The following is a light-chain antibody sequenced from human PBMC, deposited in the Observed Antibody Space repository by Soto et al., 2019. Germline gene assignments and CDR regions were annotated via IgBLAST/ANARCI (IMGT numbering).Light chain of an antibody. V-gene: IGKV1-6*01. CDR2: EAS. J-gene: IGKJ1*01. CDR1: QGIGND. Sequence: AIQVTQSPSSLSASVGDRVTISCRASQGIGNDVGRYQQKPVKAPKLLIYEASTLQTGVASRCSGSGSGRAFTLTISSLQTEDFATYDCLQDYGYPWTFGQGTKVKGK. CDR3: LQDYGYPWT.